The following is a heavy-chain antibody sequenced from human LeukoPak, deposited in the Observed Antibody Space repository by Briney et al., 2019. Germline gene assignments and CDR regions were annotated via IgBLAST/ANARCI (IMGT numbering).Heavy chain of an antibody. J-gene: IGHJ3*02. D-gene: IGHD3-22*01. CDR1: GASISSYY. Sequence: PSETLSLTCTVSGASISSYYWSWIRQPPGKGLEWIGYIYYSGSTNYNPSLKSRVTMSVDTSKNQFSLKLGSVTAADTAVYFCAGYDSSTYYAFDIWGQGTLVTVSS. CDR3: AGYDSSTYYAFDI. CDR2: IYYSGST. V-gene: IGHV4-59*12.